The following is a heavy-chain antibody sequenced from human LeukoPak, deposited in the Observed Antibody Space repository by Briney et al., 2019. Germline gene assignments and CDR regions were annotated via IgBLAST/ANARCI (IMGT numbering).Heavy chain of an antibody. CDR3: ARTGPYSDVYYVDH. D-gene: IGHD4-17*01. CDR1: GYSFTSYG. V-gene: IGHV1-18*01. Sequence: ASVKVSCKASGYSFTSYGISWVRQAPGQGLEWMGWISAYNGNTNYAQKFQGRVTLTTDTSTRTVYMDLRSLRSDDTALYYCARTGPYSDVYYVDHWGQGTLVTVSS. CDR2: ISAYNGNT. J-gene: IGHJ4*02.